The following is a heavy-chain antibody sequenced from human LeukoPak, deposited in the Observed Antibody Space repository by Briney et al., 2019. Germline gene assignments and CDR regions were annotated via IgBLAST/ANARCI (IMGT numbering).Heavy chain of an antibody. V-gene: IGHV5-51*01. Sequence: GGSLEISCKGSGYSFTSYWIGWGRQLPGKGLEWMGIIYPGDSDTRYSPSFQGQVTISADKSISTAYLQWSSLKASDTAMYYCARPLAYCGGDCSLQHWGQGTLVTVSS. CDR1: GYSFTSYW. D-gene: IGHD2-21*01. J-gene: IGHJ1*01. CDR3: ARPLAYCGGDCSLQH. CDR2: IYPGDSDT.